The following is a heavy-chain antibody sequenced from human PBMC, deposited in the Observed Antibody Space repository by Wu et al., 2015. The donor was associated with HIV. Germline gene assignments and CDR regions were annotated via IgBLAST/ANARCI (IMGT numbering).Heavy chain of an antibody. J-gene: IGHJ4*02. CDR3: ARDDHIVATSYYFDY. CDR1: GGTFSSYA. D-gene: IGHD5-12*01. CDR2: IIPIFGTA. Sequence: QVQLVQSGAEVKKPGSSVKVSCKASGGTFSSYAISWVRQAPGQGLVWMGRIIPIFGTANYAQKFQGRVTITADESTSTAYMELSSLRSEDTAVYYCARDDHIVATSYYFDYWGQGTLVTVSS. V-gene: IGHV1-69*13.